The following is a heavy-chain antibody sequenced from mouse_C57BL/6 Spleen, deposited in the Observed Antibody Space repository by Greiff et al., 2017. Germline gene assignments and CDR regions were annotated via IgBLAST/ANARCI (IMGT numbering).Heavy chain of an antibody. V-gene: IGHV1-50*01. D-gene: IGHD2-1*01. Sequence: VQLQQPGAELVKPGASVKLSCKASGYTFTSYWMQWVKQRPGQGLEWIGEIDPSDSYTNYNQKFKGKATLTVDTSSSTAYMQLSSLTSEDSAVYYCARSEGYGNWFAYWGQGTLVTVSA. CDR2: IDPSDSYT. J-gene: IGHJ3*01. CDR3: ARSEGYGNWFAY. CDR1: GYTFTSYW.